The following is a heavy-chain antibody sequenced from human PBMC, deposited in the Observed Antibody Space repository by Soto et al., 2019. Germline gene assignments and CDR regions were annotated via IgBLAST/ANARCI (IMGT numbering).Heavy chain of an antibody. CDR3: AKDLVYCTNGVCSHFDY. V-gene: IGHV3-30*18. D-gene: IGHD2-8*01. CDR2: ISYDGSNK. J-gene: IGHJ4*02. Sequence: GGSLRLSCAASGFTFSSYGMHWVRQAPGKGLEWVAVISYDGSNKYYADSVKGRFTISRDNSKNTLYLQMNSLRAEDTAVYYCAKDLVYCTNGVCSHFDYWGQGTLVTVSS. CDR1: GFTFSSYG.